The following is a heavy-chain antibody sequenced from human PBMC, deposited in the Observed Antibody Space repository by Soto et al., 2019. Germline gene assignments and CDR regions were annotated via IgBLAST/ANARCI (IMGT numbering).Heavy chain of an antibody. CDR2: LYSSGST. D-gene: IGHD3-22*01. CDR3: AARPLLPGAP. V-gene: IGHV3-53*01. J-gene: IGHJ3*01. Sequence: EVQLVESGGGLIQPGGSLRLSCAASGFTFTGNDMNWVRQAPGKGLEWVSLLYSSGSTYYADSVKGRFTISRDNSNNTWDLQMSSLRAADTAVYYCAARPLLPGAPWGQGTMVTVSS. CDR1: GFTFTGND.